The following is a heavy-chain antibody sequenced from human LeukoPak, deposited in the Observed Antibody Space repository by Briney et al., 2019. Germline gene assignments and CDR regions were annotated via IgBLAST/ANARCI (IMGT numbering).Heavy chain of an antibody. CDR3: AKSGSGSYFDY. J-gene: IGHJ4*02. CDR2: ISGGGRST. Sequence: SGGSLRLSCAASGFTFSNTWMSWVRQAPGKGLEWVSTISGGGRSTYYADSVKGRFTISRDNSKNTLYVQMNSLRAEDTAVYYCAKSGSGSYFDYWGQGTLVTVSS. V-gene: IGHV3-23*01. CDR1: GFTFSNTW. D-gene: IGHD3-10*01.